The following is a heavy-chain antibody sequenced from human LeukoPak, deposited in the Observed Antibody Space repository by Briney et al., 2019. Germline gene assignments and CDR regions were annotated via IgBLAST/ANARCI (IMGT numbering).Heavy chain of an antibody. D-gene: IGHD3-22*01. Sequence: GGSLRLSCAASGFTFSSYWMRWVRQAPGKGLEWVANIKQDGSEKYYVDSVKGRFTVSRDNAKNSLYLQMNSLRAEDTAVYYCARVGSRYDSSGYYYFNWFDPWGQGTLVTVSS. J-gene: IGHJ5*02. CDR2: IKQDGSEK. V-gene: IGHV3-7*01. CDR3: ARVGSRYDSSGYYYFNWFDP. CDR1: GFTFSSYW.